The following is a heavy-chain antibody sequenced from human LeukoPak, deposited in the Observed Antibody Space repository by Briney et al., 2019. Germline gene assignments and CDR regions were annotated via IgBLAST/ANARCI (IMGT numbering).Heavy chain of an antibody. CDR2: IRYDGSNK. Sequence: GGSLRLSCAASGFTLSSYGMHWVRQAPGKGLEWVAFIRYDGSNKYYADSVKGRFTISRDNSKNTLYLQMNSLRAEDTAVYYCAKDQGRQYSSRQGGGYYMDVWGKGTTVTISS. CDR1: GFTLSSYG. D-gene: IGHD5-18*01. J-gene: IGHJ6*03. CDR3: AKDQGRQYSSRQGGGYYMDV. V-gene: IGHV3-30*02.